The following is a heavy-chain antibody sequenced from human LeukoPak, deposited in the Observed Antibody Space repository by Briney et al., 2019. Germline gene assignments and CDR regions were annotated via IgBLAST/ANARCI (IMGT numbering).Heavy chain of an antibody. Sequence: GGSLRLSCAASGFSVSSHYMNWVRQAPGKGLEWVSVIHTDGSIYYEDSVKGRYTVSRDPSQNTLYLQMNSLRDADTAVYYCARLGRWAQLWSYGIWGRGTLVTVSS. CDR3: ARLGRWAQLWSYGI. D-gene: IGHD1-1*01. CDR2: IHTDGSI. CDR1: GFSVSSHY. V-gene: IGHV3-66*01. J-gene: IGHJ4*02.